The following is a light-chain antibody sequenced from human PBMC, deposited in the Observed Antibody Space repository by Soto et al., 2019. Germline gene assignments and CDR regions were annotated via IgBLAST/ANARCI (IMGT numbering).Light chain of an antibody. J-gene: IGLJ2*01. Sequence: QLVLTQSPSASASLGASVKLTCTLSSGHSSYAIAWHQQHPEKGPRYLMKLNSDGSHSKGDGIPDRFSGSSSGAERYLTISSLQSEDEADYYCQTWGTGGVFGGGTKLTVL. V-gene: IGLV4-69*01. CDR3: QTWGTGGV. CDR1: SGHSSYA. CDR2: LNSDGSH.